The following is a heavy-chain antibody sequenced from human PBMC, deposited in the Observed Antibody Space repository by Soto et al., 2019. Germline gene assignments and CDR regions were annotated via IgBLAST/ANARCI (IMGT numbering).Heavy chain of an antibody. CDR1: GYTPISDLF. Sequence: ASVKVSCKGSGYTPISDLFFHWVRQAPGKGLEWMGGFDPEEGETIYPQKFQDRVTMTEDTSTDTAYMELSSLRSEDTAVYYCATTPYSSAYQFDYWGQGALVTVSS. CDR2: FDPEEGET. J-gene: IGHJ4*02. D-gene: IGHD6-19*01. CDR3: ATTPYSSAYQFDY. V-gene: IGHV1-24*01.